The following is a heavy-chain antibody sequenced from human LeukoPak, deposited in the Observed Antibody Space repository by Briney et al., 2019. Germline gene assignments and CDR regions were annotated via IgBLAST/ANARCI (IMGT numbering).Heavy chain of an antibody. V-gene: IGHV3-30-3*01. CDR3: AKEFAAIGTPLFDY. CDR1: GFTFSSYA. Sequence: GRSLRLSCAASGFTFSSYAMHWVRQARGKGLEWVAVISYDGSNKYYADSVKGRFTISRDNSQNTLFLQMNSLRGEDTAVYYCAKEFAAIGTPLFDYWGQGTLVTVSS. J-gene: IGHJ4*02. CDR2: ISYDGSNK. D-gene: IGHD6-13*01.